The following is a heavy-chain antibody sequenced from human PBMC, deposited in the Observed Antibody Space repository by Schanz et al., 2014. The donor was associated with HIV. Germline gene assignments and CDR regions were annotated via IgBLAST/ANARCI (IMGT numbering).Heavy chain of an antibody. Sequence: EVQLLESGGGLVQPGGSLRLSCAVSGFTITSYGMSWVRQAPGKGLEWVSTISAGVGTASYADSVKGRFTISRDNSKKMLFLQMNRLRAEDTAVYYCVRLMSSDYDFYHYGMDVWGQGTTVIVSS. CDR1: GFTITSYG. CDR3: VRLMSSDYDFYHYGMDV. J-gene: IGHJ6*02. D-gene: IGHD4-17*01. CDR2: ISAGVGTA. V-gene: IGHV3-23*01.